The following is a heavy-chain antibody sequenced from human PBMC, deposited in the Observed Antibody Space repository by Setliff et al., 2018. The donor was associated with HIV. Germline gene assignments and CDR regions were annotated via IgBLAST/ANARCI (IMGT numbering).Heavy chain of an antibody. CDR3: ARDVSAYGDYGDY. J-gene: IGHJ4*02. D-gene: IGHD4-17*01. Sequence: PSETLSLTCAVNDESFSGYYWTWIRQPPGKGLEWIGEISHSGSPNYNPSLKSRVTMSRDTSKNQLSLSLSSVTAADTAVYYCARDVSAYGDYGDYWGQGTLVTVSS. CDR1: DESFSGYY. V-gene: IGHV4-34*01. CDR2: ISHSGSP.